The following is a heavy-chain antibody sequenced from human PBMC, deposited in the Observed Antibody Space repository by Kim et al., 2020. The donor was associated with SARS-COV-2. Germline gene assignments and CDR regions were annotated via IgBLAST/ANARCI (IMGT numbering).Heavy chain of an antibody. V-gene: IGHV3-53*01. J-gene: IGHJ4*02. CDR3: AREYYYGSGSYYVDY. D-gene: IGHD3-10*01. Sequence: ADTVKGRFTNSRHNAKNTLYLQMNSLRAEETAVYYCAREYYYGSGSYYVDYWGQGTLVTVSS.